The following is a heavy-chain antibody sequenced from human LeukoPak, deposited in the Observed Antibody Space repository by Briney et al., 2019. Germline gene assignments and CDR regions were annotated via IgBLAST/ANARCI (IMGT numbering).Heavy chain of an antibody. Sequence: GGSLRLSCAASGFTLSDYYMDWVRQAPGKGLEWVANIKYDGSEKYYVDSVRGRFTISRDNAKNSLYLQMNSLTPEDTAVYFCAKDCSGGSCYDYWGQGTLVTVSS. V-gene: IGHV3-7*04. CDR1: GFTLSDYY. CDR2: IKYDGSEK. CDR3: AKDCSGGSCYDY. D-gene: IGHD2-15*01. J-gene: IGHJ4*02.